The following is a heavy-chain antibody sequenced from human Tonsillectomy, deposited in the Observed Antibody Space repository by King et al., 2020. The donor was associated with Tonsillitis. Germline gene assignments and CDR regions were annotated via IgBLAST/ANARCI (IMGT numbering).Heavy chain of an antibody. CDR1: GYSFTTYW. V-gene: IGHV5-51*03. CDR2: IYPGDSDT. J-gene: IGHJ4*02. D-gene: IGHD1-26*01. Sequence: QLVQSGAEVKKPGESLKISCKGSGYSFTTYWIGWVRQMPGKGLEWMGFIYPGDSDTRYSPSFQGQVTFSADTSTSTAYLQWNSLKASDTAIYYCARRGWERLPDYWGQGTRVTVYS. CDR3: ARRGWERLPDY.